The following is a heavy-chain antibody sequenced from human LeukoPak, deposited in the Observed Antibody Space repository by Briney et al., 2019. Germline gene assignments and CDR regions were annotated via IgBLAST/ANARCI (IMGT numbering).Heavy chain of an antibody. J-gene: IGHJ3*02. CDR2: IKQDGSEI. Sequence: PGGSLRLSCAASGFTFSSYWMTWVRQAPGKGLEWVANIKQDGSEIYYVDSVKGRFTISRDNAKNSLFLQMSSLSAEDTAVYYCARGVYALDIWGQGTMVTVSS. CDR3: ARGVYALDI. D-gene: IGHD2-8*01. V-gene: IGHV3-7*01. CDR1: GFTFSSYW.